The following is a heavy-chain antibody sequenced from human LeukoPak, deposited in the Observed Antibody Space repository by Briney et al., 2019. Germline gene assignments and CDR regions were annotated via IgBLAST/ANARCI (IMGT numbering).Heavy chain of an antibody. Sequence: GGSLRLSCAASGFTFSSYGMLGVRQAPGKGLEGVAVIWYDGSNKYYADSVKGRFTISRDNSKNTLYVQLCNLRAEDTAVYYCARDRVYDSHDNWFDPWGQRTLVTV. CDR3: ARDRVYDSHDNWFDP. J-gene: IGHJ5*02. CDR1: GFTFSSYG. V-gene: IGHV3-33*01. CDR2: IWYDGSNK. D-gene: IGHD2-8*01.